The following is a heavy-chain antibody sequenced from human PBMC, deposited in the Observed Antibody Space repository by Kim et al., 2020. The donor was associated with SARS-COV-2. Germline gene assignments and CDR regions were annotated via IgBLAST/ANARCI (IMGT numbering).Heavy chain of an antibody. CDR3: ARDYGDGASNEY. CDR2: IYYSGST. J-gene: IGHJ4*02. Sequence: SETLSLTCTVSGGSISSSSYYWGWIRQPPGKGLEWIGSIYYSGSTYYNPSLKSRVTISVDTSKNRFSLKLSSVTAADTAVYYCARDYGDGASNEYWGQGTLVTVYS. V-gene: IGHV4-39*07. D-gene: IGHD1-1*01. CDR1: GGSISSSSYY.